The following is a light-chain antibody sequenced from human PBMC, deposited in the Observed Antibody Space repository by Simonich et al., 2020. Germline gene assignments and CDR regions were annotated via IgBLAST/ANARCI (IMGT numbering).Light chain of an antibody. J-gene: IGKJ4*01. CDR2: VAS. CDR3: QQYNNWPPLT. CDR1: QSVSSN. V-gene: IGKV3-15*01. Sequence: EIVMTQSPATLSVSPGERATLSCRARQSVSSNLAWYQQQPGQAPMLLIYVASTRATGIPARFSGSGSGTEFTLTISSLQSEDFAVYYCQQYNNWPPLTFGGGTKVEIK.